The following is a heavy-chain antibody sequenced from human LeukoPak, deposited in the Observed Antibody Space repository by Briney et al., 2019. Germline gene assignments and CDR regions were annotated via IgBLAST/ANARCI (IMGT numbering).Heavy chain of an antibody. V-gene: IGHV3-7*01. CDR1: GFTFRSYW. Sequence: GGSLRLSCAASGFTFRSYWMNWARQAPGKGLEWVAIINQDGSEKYYVDSVKGRFTISRDNAKNSLYLQMNSLRAEDTAVYYCAREDYGDKIDYWGQGTLVTVSS. D-gene: IGHD4-23*01. CDR2: INQDGSEK. J-gene: IGHJ4*02. CDR3: AREDYGDKIDY.